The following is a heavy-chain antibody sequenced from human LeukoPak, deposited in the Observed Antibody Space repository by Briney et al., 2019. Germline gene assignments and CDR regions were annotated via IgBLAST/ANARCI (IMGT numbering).Heavy chain of an antibody. D-gene: IGHD6-13*01. CDR1: GYTFTSYD. CDR3: ARVMDSSSWYEGRYFDY. CDR2: MNPNSGNT. J-gene: IGHJ4*02. V-gene: IGHV1-8*01. Sequence: ASVKVSCKASGYTFTSYDINWARQATGQGLEWMGWMNPNSGNTGYAQKFQGRVTMTRNTSISTAYMELSSLRSEDTAVYYCARVMDSSSWYEGRYFDYWGQGTLVTVSS.